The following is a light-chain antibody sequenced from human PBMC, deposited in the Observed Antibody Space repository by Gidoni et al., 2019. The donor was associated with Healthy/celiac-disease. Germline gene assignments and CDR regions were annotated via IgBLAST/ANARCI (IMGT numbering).Light chain of an antibody. J-gene: IGLJ1*01. CDR1: SSDVGGYNY. CDR2: DVS. CDR3: SSYTSSSTLNYV. Sequence: QSALTQPASVSGSPGQSIHISCTGPSSDVGGYNYVSWYQQHPGKAPKLMIYDVSNRPSGVSNRFSGSKSGNTASLTISGLQAEDEADYYCSSYTSSSTLNYVFGTGTKVTVL. V-gene: IGLV2-14*01.